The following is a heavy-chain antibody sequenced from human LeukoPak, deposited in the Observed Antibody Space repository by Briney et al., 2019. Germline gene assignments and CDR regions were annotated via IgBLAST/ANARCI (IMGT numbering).Heavy chain of an antibody. CDR1: GYTFTSYA. Sequence: APVKVSCKASGYTFTSYAMNWVRQAPGQGLEWMGWISTYNGNTNYAQKLQGRVSMTTDTSTSTAYMGLRSLRSDDTAVYYCARDSGTTGEVKFDPWGQGTLVTVSS. J-gene: IGHJ5*02. V-gene: IGHV1-18*01. CDR2: ISTYNGNT. CDR3: ARDSGTTGEVKFDP. D-gene: IGHD3-10*01.